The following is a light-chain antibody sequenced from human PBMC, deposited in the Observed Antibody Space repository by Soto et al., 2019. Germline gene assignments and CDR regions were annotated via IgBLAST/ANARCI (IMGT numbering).Light chain of an antibody. CDR3: QTLGTGIRV. CDR2: LNSDGSH. J-gene: IGLJ2*01. Sequence: QSVLTRSPSASASLGASVKLTCTLSSGHSSYAIAWHQQQPEKGPRYLMKLNSDGSHSKGDGIPDRFSGSSSGAERYLTLSSLQSEDEADYYCQTLGTGIRVFGGGTKVTVL. CDR1: SGHSSYA. V-gene: IGLV4-69*01.